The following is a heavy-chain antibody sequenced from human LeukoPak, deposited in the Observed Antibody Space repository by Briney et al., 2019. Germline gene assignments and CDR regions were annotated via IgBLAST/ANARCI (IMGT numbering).Heavy chain of an antibody. Sequence: GGSLRLSCTASGFTFSAYAMMWVRQAPGKGPEWVSAIRGGGTSEFYADSVKGRFRISRDNSKDTLFLQMNSLRAEDTAVYYCARDPNGDYIGAFDIWGPGTMVTVSS. J-gene: IGHJ3*02. D-gene: IGHD4-17*01. CDR1: GFTFSAYA. CDR3: ARDPNGDYIGAFDI. V-gene: IGHV3-23*01. CDR2: IRGGGTSE.